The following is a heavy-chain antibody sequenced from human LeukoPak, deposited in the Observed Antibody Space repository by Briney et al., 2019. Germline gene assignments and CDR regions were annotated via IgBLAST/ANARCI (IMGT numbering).Heavy chain of an antibody. D-gene: IGHD2-8*01. CDR2: IKQDGSEK. Sequence: GGSLRLSCAASGFTFSSYEMNWVRQAPGKGLEWVANIKQDGSEKYYVDSVKGRFTISRDNAKNSLYLQMNSLKTEDTAVYYCTRTGHCTNGVCSARFDPWGQGTLVTVSS. CDR1: GFTFSSYE. V-gene: IGHV3-7*03. CDR3: TRTGHCTNGVCSARFDP. J-gene: IGHJ5*02.